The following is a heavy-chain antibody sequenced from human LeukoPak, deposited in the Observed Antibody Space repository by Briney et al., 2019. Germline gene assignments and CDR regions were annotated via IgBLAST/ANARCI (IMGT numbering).Heavy chain of an antibody. V-gene: IGHV3-7*05. CDR2: IKRDGSEK. Sequence: PRGSLRLSCAASGFTFSSYWMSWVRQAPGKGLEWVANIKRDGSEKYYVDSVKGRLTISRDNAENSLYLQMNSLRAEDTAVYYCARARDYGSGRANAFDIWGQGTMVTVSS. CDR1: GFTFSSYW. D-gene: IGHD3-10*01. J-gene: IGHJ3*02. CDR3: ARARDYGSGRANAFDI.